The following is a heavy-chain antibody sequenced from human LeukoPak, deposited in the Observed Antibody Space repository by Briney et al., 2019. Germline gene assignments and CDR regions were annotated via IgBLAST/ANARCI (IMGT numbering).Heavy chain of an antibody. J-gene: IGHJ4*02. D-gene: IGHD6-19*01. CDR1: GFTFSSYA. CDR3: AKAPVIEVAGTTGHY. V-gene: IGHV3-23*01. Sequence: GGPLRLSCAASGFTFSSYAMSWVRQTPGKGLEWVSAISGSGGNTYYADSVKGRFTISRDNSKNTLYLQMNSLGAEDRAVYYCAKAPVIEVAGTTGHYWGQGTLVTVSS. CDR2: ISGSGGNT.